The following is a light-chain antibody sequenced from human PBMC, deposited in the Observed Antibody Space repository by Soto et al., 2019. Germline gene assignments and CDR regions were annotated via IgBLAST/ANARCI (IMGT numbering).Light chain of an antibody. Sequence: EIVFTQSPGTLSLSPVYRATLSCRASQSVSSSYLAWYQQKPGQPPRLLIYGASSRATGIPDRFSGSGSGTDFTLTISRLEPEDFAVFYCQHYDSLPITFGQGTRLDIK. CDR2: GAS. J-gene: IGKJ5*01. CDR3: QHYDSLPIT. V-gene: IGKV3-20*01. CDR1: QSVSSSY.